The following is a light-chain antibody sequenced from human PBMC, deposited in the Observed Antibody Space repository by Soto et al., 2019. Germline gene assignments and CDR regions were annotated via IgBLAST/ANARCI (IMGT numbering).Light chain of an antibody. CDR3: QQYNSWPPIT. Sequence: EVVMTQSPATLSVSPGERASLSCRASESVSSKLAWYQQRPGQAPRLVIYGAYTRATGIPARFSGGGSGTEFTPTISSLQSEDFAVYYCQQYNSWPPITCGQGTRLEIK. CDR1: ESVSSK. V-gene: IGKV3-15*01. J-gene: IGKJ5*01. CDR2: GAY.